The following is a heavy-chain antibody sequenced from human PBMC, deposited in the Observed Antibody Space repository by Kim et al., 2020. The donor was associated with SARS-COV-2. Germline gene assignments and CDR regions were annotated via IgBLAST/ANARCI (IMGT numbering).Heavy chain of an antibody. J-gene: IGHJ4*02. Sequence: DSVKGRFTISRDNSKNTLYLQVNSLRAEDTAVYYCAKVNIVVVVAATFDYWGQGTLVTVSS. V-gene: IGHV3-23*01. CDR3: AKVNIVVVVAATFDY. D-gene: IGHD2-15*01.